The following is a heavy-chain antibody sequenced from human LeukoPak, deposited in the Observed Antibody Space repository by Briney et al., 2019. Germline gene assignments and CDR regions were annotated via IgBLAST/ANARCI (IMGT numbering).Heavy chain of an antibody. CDR2: ISSSSSYI. V-gene: IGHV3-21*01. CDR3: ARALVVVAANDDY. D-gene: IGHD2-15*01. J-gene: IGHJ4*02. Sequence: GGSRRPSCPASGLTFISFSINWSRQAQGRGLEWAPSISSSSSYIYYADSVKGRFTISRDNAKNSLYLQMNSLRAEDTAVYYCARALVVVAANDDYWGQGTLVTVSS. CDR1: GLTFISFS.